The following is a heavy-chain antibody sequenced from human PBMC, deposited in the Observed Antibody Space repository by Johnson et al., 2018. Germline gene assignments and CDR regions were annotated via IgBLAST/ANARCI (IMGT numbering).Heavy chain of an antibody. D-gene: IGHD2-2*01. CDR3: ARGLSAQGSSAFDS. CDR2: IGTAGDT. CDR1: GFTFSSYD. V-gene: IGHV3-13*01. Sequence: VQLVESGGGLVQPGGSLRLSCAASGFTFSSYDMHWVRQATGKGLEWVSAIGTAGDTYYPGSVKGRFTISRENAKNSLYLQMNSLRAGDTAGYYCARGLSAQGSSAFDSWGQGTSVTVSS. J-gene: IGHJ3*02.